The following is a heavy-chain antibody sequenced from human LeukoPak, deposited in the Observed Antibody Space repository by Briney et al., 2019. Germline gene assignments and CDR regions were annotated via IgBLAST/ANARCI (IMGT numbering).Heavy chain of an antibody. CDR2: ISSSSSYI. CDR1: GFTFSSYS. J-gene: IGHJ4*02. CDR3: ARDGDIVVVPAANDY. D-gene: IGHD2-2*01. Sequence: GGSLRLSCAASGFTFSSYSMNWVCQAPGKGLEWVSSISSSSSYIYYADSVKGRFTISRDNAKDSLYLQMNSLRAEDTAVYYCARDGDIVVVPAANDYWGQGTLVTVSS. V-gene: IGHV3-21*01.